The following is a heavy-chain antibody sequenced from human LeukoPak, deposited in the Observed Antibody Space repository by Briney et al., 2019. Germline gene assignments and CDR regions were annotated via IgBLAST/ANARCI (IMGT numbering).Heavy chain of an antibody. CDR3: ARVPITMGGVTYYMDV. J-gene: IGHJ6*03. V-gene: IGHV1-18*01. CDR1: GYTFTSYG. Sequence: ASVKVSCKASGYTFTSYGISWVRQAPGQGLEWMGWISAYNGNTNYAQKLQGRVTMTTDTSTSTAYMELRSLRSDDTAVYYCARVPITMGGVTYYMDVWGKGTTVTISS. D-gene: IGHD3-10*01. CDR2: ISAYNGNT.